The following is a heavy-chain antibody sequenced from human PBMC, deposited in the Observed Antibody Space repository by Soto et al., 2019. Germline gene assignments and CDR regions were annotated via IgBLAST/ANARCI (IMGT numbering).Heavy chain of an antibody. Sequence: EVQLLESGGGLVRPGGSLRLSCVASTFTFTDYAMSWVRQAPGEGLEWVSGISGSGGTIYYAESVKGRFSISRDNSKNTLYLHLNNLRVEDTAIYYCATISDRGIAAALDSWGQGTLVTVSS. CDR1: TFTFTDYA. V-gene: IGHV3-23*01. CDR3: ATISDRGIAAALDS. D-gene: IGHD6-13*01. J-gene: IGHJ4*02. CDR2: ISGSGGTI.